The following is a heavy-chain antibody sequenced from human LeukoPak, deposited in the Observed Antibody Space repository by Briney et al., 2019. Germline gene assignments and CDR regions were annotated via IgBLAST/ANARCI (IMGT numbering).Heavy chain of an antibody. J-gene: IGHJ4*02. D-gene: IGHD6-19*01. V-gene: IGHV3-7*01. CDR3: ARDAHTSSWYQDY. Sequence: GGSLRLSCVASGFPFSNYWMTWVRQTPGKGLEWVANIKQDGSETHYVDSVKGRFTISRDNAKNSLYLRMNSLRAEDAGLYYCARDAHTSSWYQDYWGQATLVTVSS. CDR1: GFPFSNYW. CDR2: IKQDGSET.